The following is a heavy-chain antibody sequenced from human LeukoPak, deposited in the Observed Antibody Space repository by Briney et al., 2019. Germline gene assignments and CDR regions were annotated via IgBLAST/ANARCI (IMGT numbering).Heavy chain of an antibody. CDR3: ARDDGGRDYYDSSGYLFY. Sequence: ASVKVSCKASGGTFSSYAISWVRQAPGQGLEWMGRIIPILGIANYAQKFQGGVTITADKSTTTAYMELSSLRSEDTAVYYCARDDGGRDYYDSSGYLFYWGQGTLVTVSS. V-gene: IGHV1-69*04. CDR2: IIPILGIA. J-gene: IGHJ4*02. CDR1: GGTFSSYA. D-gene: IGHD3-22*01.